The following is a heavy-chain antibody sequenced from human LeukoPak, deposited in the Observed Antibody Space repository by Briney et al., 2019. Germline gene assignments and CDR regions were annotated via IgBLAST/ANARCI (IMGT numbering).Heavy chain of an antibody. J-gene: IGHJ6*02. CDR3: AKEYSAVLRFSPYGMDV. V-gene: IGHV3-23*01. Sequence: PEGSLRLSCAASVFTFSSYAMSWVRQAPGKGLEWVSAISGSGGSTYYADSVKGRFTISRDNSKNTLYLQMNSLRAEDTAVYYCAKEYSAVLRFSPYGMDVWGQGTTVTVSS. CDR1: VFTFSSYA. D-gene: IGHD3-3*01. CDR2: ISGSGGST.